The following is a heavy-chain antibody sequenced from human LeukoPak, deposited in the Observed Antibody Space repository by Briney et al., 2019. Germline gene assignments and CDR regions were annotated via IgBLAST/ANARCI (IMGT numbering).Heavy chain of an antibody. J-gene: IGHJ4*02. Sequence: SVKVSCKASGYTFTSYGISWVRQAPGHGLEWMGGIIPIFGTANYAQKFQGRVTITADESTSTAYMELSSLRSEDTAVYYCARAKRGIAAASSYFDYWGQGTLVTVSS. CDR2: IIPIFGTA. D-gene: IGHD6-13*01. CDR3: ARAKRGIAAASSYFDY. V-gene: IGHV1-69*13. CDR1: GYTFTSYG.